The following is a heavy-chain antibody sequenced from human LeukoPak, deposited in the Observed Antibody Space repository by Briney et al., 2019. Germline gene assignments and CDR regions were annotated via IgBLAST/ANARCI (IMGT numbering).Heavy chain of an antibody. CDR2: INPNSGGT. J-gene: IGHJ6*02. CDR1: GYTFTGYY. Sequence: ASVKVSCKASGYTFTGYYMHWVRQAPGQGLEWMGWINPNSGGTKYAQKFQGRVTMTRDTSISTAYMELSRLRSDDTAVYYCARLYCSSTSCHLEGYYYYGMDVWGQGTTVTVSS. D-gene: IGHD2-2*01. CDR3: ARLYCSSTSCHLEGYYYYGMDV. V-gene: IGHV1-2*02.